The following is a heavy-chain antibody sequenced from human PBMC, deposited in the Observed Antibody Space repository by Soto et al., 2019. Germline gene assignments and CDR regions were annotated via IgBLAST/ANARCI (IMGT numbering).Heavy chain of an antibody. D-gene: IGHD5-12*01. Sequence: QVQLQESGPGLVKPSETLSLTCIVSGGAISTYYWSWIRQPPGKGLAWLGYIYYSGSTDYSPSLKSRVTISVDTSKHQFSLKLSSVTAADTALYYCARGRSGYYSRAALDIWGQGTMVTVSS. CDR1: GGAISTYY. V-gene: IGHV4-59*01. CDR2: IYYSGST. J-gene: IGHJ3*02. CDR3: ARGRSGYYSRAALDI.